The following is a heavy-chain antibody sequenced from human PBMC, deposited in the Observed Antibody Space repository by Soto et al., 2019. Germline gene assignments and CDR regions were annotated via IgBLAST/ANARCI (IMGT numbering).Heavy chain of an antibody. CDR1: GFTFSRYW. J-gene: IGHJ4*02. D-gene: IGHD3-16*01. Sequence: EVQLAESGGGLIQPGGSLRLSCATSGFTFSRYWIHWVRQAPGEGLAWVSRISGDGVHTDYAESVKGRFTVSRDIAKSTGYLQMNNLRAEDTAIYYCARLGFGGEGDFWRQGILVTVSS. CDR3: ARLGFGGEGDF. CDR2: ISGDGVHT. V-gene: IGHV3-74*01.